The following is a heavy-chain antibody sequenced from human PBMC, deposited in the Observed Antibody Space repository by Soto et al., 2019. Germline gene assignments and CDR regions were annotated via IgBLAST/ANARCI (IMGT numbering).Heavy chain of an antibody. CDR3: ARGITVARGVWYYFDY. J-gene: IGHJ4*02. CDR2: IYSGGST. CDR1: GLTVTSNY. Sequence: GGSLRLSCVVSGLTVTSNYMSWVRQAPGKGLEWVSVIYSGGSTHYADSVKGRFTISRDNSKNTLYLQMNSLRAEDTAVYYCARGITVARGVWYYFDYWGQGTLVTVSS. D-gene: IGHD3-10*01. V-gene: IGHV3-66*01.